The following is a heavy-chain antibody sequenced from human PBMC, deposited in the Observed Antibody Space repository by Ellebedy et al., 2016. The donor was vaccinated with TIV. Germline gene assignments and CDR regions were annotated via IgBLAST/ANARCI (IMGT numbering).Heavy chain of an antibody. V-gene: IGHV5-51*01. Sequence: GESLKISCKGSGYSPPNYWIGWVRQMPGKGLEWMGIIYPGASDTRYSPSFQGQVTISADKSINTAFLQWSSLKASDTAMYYCARAQGYSYGYGYFDYWGQGTLVTVSS. CDR2: IYPGASDT. D-gene: IGHD5-18*01. CDR3: ARAQGYSYGYGYFDY. CDR1: GYSPPNYW. J-gene: IGHJ4*02.